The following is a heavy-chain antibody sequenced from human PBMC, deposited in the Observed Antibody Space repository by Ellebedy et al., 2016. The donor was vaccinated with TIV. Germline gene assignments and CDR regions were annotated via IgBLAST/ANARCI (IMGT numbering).Heavy chain of an antibody. CDR3: AGEVAPRQINS. J-gene: IGHJ4*02. Sequence: GGSLRLSCAASGFTFNSYAMHWVRQAPGKGLEWVAVISYDGSNKYYADSVKGRFTISRDNSKDTLYLQMTSLRPEDTAVYYCAGEVAPRQINSWGQGTQVTVSS. V-gene: IGHV3-30*04. D-gene: IGHD2-15*01. CDR1: GFTFNSYA. CDR2: ISYDGSNK.